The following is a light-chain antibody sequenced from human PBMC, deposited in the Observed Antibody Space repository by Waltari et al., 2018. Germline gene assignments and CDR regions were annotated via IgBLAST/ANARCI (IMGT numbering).Light chain of an antibody. V-gene: IGLV4-69*01. J-gene: IGLJ3*02. CDR3: QTGGHGTWV. CDR2: VNSDGSH. CDR1: MWHSGNA. Sequence: LVLTQLPSASASLGAPVTHTSTMRMWHSGNANARTQQQPEKGPRYLMKVNSDGSHSKGDEIPDRFSGSSSGAERYLTISSLQSEDEADYYCQTGGHGTWVFGGGTKLTVL.